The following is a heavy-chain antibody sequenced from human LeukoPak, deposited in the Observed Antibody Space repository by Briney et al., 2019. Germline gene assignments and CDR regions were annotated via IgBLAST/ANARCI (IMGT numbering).Heavy chain of an antibody. CDR2: ISASGGGT. V-gene: IGHV3-23*01. J-gene: IGHJ4*02. CDR1: GFTLSSYA. D-gene: IGHD1-26*01. CDR3: ARGRVGAAPCDY. Sequence: GGSLRLSCAASGFTLSSYAMSWVRQAPGKGLEWVSSISASGGGTYYADSVKGRFTISRDTSKNTLYLQMDSLRADDTAVYYCARGRVGAAPCDYWGQGTLVTVSS.